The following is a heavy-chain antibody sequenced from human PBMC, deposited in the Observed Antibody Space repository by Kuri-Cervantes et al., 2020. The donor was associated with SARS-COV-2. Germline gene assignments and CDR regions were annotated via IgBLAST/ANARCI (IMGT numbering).Heavy chain of an antibody. Sequence: SETLSLTCTVSGGSINSAGYYWSWIRQRPGKGLEWIGYIYFSGDTYYNPSLKSRLTISIDTSENQFSLNLTSVTAADTAVYFCASALIRETTPPSGYSFAYWGQGTLVTVSS. CDR3: ASALIRETTPPSGYSFAY. V-gene: IGHV4-31*03. J-gene: IGHJ4*02. D-gene: IGHD1-26*01. CDR2: IYFSGDT. CDR1: GGSINSAGYY.